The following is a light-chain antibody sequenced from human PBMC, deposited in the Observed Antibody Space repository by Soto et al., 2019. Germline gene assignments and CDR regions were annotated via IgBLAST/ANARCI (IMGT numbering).Light chain of an antibody. CDR1: QSVVHTSSNTNF. J-gene: IGKJ1*01. V-gene: IGKV4-1*01. Sequence: IVMTQSPDSLAVSLGERDTINCKSSQSVVHTSSNTNFLGWFQQKPGQPPRLLIFWACYRESGVPDRFSGRGSGTDFTRPISRRQAEDVSVYYCQQSYSTPWTFGQGTKGEL. CDR3: QQSYSTPWT. CDR2: WAC.